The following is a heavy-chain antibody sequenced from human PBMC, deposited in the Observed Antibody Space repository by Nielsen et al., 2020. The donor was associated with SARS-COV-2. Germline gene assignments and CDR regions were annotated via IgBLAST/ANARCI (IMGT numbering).Heavy chain of an antibody. D-gene: IGHD1-26*01. CDR1: GGSISSYY. V-gene: IGHV4-59*08. J-gene: IGHJ3*02. CDR3: ARRLSGSYYVFNAFDI. CDR2: IYYSGST. Sequence: GSLRLSCTVSGGSISSYYWSWIRQPPGKGLEWIGYIYYSGSTNYNPSLKSRVTISVDTSKNQFSLKLSSVTAADTAVYYCARRLSGSYYVFNAFDIWGQGTMVTVSS.